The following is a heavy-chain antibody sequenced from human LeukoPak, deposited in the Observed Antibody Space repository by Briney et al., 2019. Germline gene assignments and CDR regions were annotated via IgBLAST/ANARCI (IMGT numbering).Heavy chain of an antibody. J-gene: IGHJ4*02. CDR1: GGSFSGYY. D-gene: IGHD2-15*01. CDR3: ARRGGSINWRKPVDY. V-gene: IGHV4-34*01. CDR2: INHSGST. Sequence: SETLSLTCAVYGGSFSGYYWSWIRQPPGKGLEWIGEINHSGSTNHNPSLKSRVTISVDTSKNQFSLKLSSVTAADTAVYYCARRGGSINWRKPVDYWGQGTLVTVSS.